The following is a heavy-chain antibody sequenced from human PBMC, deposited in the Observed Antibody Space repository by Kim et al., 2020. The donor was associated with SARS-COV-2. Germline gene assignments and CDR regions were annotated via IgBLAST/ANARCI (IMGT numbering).Heavy chain of an antibody. D-gene: IGHD2-15*01. CDR3: ARGWSATGIDP. CDR2: IDAGAGNT. Sequence: ASVKVSCKAYGYSFSRYAIHWMRQAPGQRLEWMGWIDAGAGNTKYSQRFQGRVTITRDTSASTVYMEMSSLTSEDTAIYYCARGWSATGIDPWGQGTLVTVSS. J-gene: IGHJ5*02. CDR1: GYSFSRYA. V-gene: IGHV1-3*01.